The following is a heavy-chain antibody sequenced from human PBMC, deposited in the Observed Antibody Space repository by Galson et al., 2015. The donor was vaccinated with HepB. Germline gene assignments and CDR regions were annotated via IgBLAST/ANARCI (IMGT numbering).Heavy chain of an antibody. V-gene: IGHV1-69*04. Sequence: SVKVSCKASGGTFSSYTISWVRQAPGQGLEWMGRIIPILGIANYAQKFQGRVTITADKSTSTAYMELSSLRSEDTAVYYCARDYYYGSGSPQADAFDIWGQGTMVTVSS. J-gene: IGHJ3*02. D-gene: IGHD3-10*01. CDR1: GGTFSSYT. CDR3: ARDYYYGSGSPQADAFDI. CDR2: IIPILGIA.